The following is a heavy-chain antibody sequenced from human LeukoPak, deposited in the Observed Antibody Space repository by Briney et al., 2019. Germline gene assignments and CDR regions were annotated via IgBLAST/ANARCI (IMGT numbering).Heavy chain of an antibody. D-gene: IGHD4-23*01. J-gene: IGHJ2*01. Sequence: GGSLRLSCAASGFTFSSYSMNGVRQAPGKGLEWVSSISSSSSYIYYADSLKGRFTISRDNAKNSMYLQMNSLRAEDTAVYYCARGNGGTRSRYWYFDLWGRGTLVTVSS. CDR1: GFTFSSYS. CDR3: ARGNGGTRSRYWYFDL. CDR2: ISSSSSYI. V-gene: IGHV3-21*01.